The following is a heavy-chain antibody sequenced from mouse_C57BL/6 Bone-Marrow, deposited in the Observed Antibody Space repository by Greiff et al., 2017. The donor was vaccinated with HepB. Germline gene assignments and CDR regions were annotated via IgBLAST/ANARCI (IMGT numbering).Heavy chain of an antibody. CDR1: GFNIKDDY. V-gene: IGHV14-4*01. Sequence: EVQLQQSGAELVRPGASVKLSCTASGFNIKDDYMHWVKQRPEQGLEWIGWIDPENGDTEYASKFQGKATITADTSSNTAYLQLSSLTSEDTAVYYCTTTAQDYAMDYWGQGTSVTVSP. D-gene: IGHD3-2*02. CDR2: IDPENGDT. J-gene: IGHJ4*01. CDR3: TTTAQDYAMDY.